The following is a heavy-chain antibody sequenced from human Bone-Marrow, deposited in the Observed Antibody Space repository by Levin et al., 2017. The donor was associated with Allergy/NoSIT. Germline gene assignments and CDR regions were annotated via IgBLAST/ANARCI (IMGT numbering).Heavy chain of an antibody. Sequence: GESLKISCAASGFTFSSSWMHWVRQAPGKGLVWVSRINSDGSNTDYADSVKGRFTISRDNAKNTLYLQMNSLRAEDTAVYYCARGGCGSTSCFTRPDYWGQGTLVTVSS. CDR2: INSDGSNT. D-gene: IGHD2-2*01. CDR3: ARGGCGSTSCFTRPDY. CDR1: GFTFSSSW. V-gene: IGHV3-74*01. J-gene: IGHJ4*02.